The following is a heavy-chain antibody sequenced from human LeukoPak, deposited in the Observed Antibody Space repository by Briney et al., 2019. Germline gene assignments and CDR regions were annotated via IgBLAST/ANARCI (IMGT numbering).Heavy chain of an antibody. Sequence: SSVKVSCKASGGTFSSYAISWVRQAPGQGVEWMGGIIPIFGTANYAQKFQGRVTITTDESTSTAYMELSSLRSEDTAVYYCARSPTSMVRGVISPSYFDYWGQGTLVTVSS. D-gene: IGHD3-10*01. J-gene: IGHJ4*02. CDR3: ARSPTSMVRGVISPSYFDY. CDR1: GGTFSSYA. CDR2: IIPIFGTA. V-gene: IGHV1-69*05.